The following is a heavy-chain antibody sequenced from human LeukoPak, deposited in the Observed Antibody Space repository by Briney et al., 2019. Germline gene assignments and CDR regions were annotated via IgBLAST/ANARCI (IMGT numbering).Heavy chain of an antibody. Sequence: SVKVSCRASGGTFSSYAISWVRQAPGQGLEWMGGIIPIFGTANYAQKFQGRVTITADESTSTAYMELSSLRSEDTAVYYCARGESYDFWSGYPAAYWGQGTLVTVSS. CDR1: GGTFSSYA. J-gene: IGHJ4*02. D-gene: IGHD3-3*01. V-gene: IGHV1-69*13. CDR3: ARGESYDFWSGYPAAY. CDR2: IIPIFGTA.